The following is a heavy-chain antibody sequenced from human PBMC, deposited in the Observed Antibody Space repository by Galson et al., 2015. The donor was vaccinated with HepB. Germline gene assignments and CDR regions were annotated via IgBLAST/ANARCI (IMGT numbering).Heavy chain of an antibody. V-gene: IGHV3-30*18. CDR1: GFTFSTYG. D-gene: IGHD2-8*01. J-gene: IGHJ4*02. CDR2: ISYDGSSE. Sequence: SLRLSCAASGFTFSTYGMHWVRQAPGKGLEWVAVISYDGSSEYFADSVKGRFTISRDNSKNTLYLQMNSLRVEDTAMYYCAKAYCTDGVCYMGIDYWGQGTLVTVSS. CDR3: AKAYCTDGVCYMGIDY.